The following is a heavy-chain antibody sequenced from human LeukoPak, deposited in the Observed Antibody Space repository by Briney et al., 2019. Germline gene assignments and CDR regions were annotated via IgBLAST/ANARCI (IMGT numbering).Heavy chain of an antibody. V-gene: IGHV3-7*01. Sequence: GGSLRLSCAASGFTFSSYWMSWVRQAPGKGLEWVANIKQDGSDYYYVDSVKGRFTISRDNAKNSLYLQMNSLRAEDTAVYYCAREQTPVIHFYFDSWGQGTLVTVSS. CDR1: GFTFSSYW. CDR3: AREQTPVIHFYFDS. D-gene: IGHD3-16*02. CDR2: IKQDGSDY. J-gene: IGHJ4*02.